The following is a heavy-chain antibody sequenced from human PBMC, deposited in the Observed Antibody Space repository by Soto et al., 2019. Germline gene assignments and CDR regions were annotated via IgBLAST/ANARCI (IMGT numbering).Heavy chain of an antibody. CDR1: GFIFSTYT. J-gene: IGHJ6*02. CDR3: ARDPVVVVPAARGPPYGMDV. CDR2: ISYDGSNK. D-gene: IGHD2-2*01. V-gene: IGHV3-30-3*01. Sequence: GGSLRLSCAASGFIFSTYTLHWVRQAPGKGLEWVAVISYDGSNKYYADSVKGRFTISRDNSKDTLWLQMNILRSEDTALYYCARDPVVVVPAARGPPYGMDVWGQGTTVTVSS.